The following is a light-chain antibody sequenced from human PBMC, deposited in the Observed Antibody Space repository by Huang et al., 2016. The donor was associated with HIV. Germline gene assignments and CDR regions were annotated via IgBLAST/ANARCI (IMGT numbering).Light chain of an antibody. CDR3: RQYDNWPPTT. CDR1: QSVRGN. Sequence: EIVMTQSPATRSASPGESATLSCRASQSVRGNLAWYQQRPGQPPRLLMYGASTRAVCGPDRFSGTGSGTEFTLTISSLQSEDFAVYYCRQYDNWPPTTFGQGTKVEIK. J-gene: IGKJ1*01. V-gene: IGKV3-15*01. CDR2: GAS.